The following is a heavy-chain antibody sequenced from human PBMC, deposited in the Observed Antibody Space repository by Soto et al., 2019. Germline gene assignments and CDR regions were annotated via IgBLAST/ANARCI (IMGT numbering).Heavy chain of an antibody. Sequence: QVQLQESGPGLVKPSETLSLTCTVSGGSISSYYWSWIRQPPGKGLEWIGYIYYSGSTNYNPSLKSRVIISLDTSKNQFSLKLSSVTAADTAVYYCAREAALAGPRFDPWGQGTPVTVSS. CDR3: AREAALAGPRFDP. CDR1: GGSISSYY. CDR2: IYYSGST. D-gene: IGHD6-19*01. J-gene: IGHJ5*02. V-gene: IGHV4-59*01.